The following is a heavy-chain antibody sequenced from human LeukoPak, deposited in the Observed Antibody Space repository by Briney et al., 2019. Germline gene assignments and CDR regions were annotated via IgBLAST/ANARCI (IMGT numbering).Heavy chain of an antibody. D-gene: IGHD3-9*01. J-gene: IGHJ4*02. V-gene: IGHV3-21*01. Sequence: GGSLRLSCAASGFTFSSYSMSWVRQAPGKGLEWVSSISSSSSYIYYADSVKGRFTISRDNAKNSLYLQMNSLRAEDTAVYYCARSYYDILTGYKEYYFDYWGQGTLVTVSS. CDR2: ISSSSSYI. CDR3: ARSYYDILTGYKEYYFDY. CDR1: GFTFSSYS.